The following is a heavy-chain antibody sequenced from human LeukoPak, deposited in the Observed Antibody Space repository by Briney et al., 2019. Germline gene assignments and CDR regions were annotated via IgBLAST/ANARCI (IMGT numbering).Heavy chain of an antibody. J-gene: IGHJ5*02. Sequence: SETLSLTCTVSGGSINNYYWSWIRQPPGKGLEWIGYIYYSGSTNYNPSLKSRVTIPVDTSKNQFSLKLSSVTAADTAVYYCARSILLYYYGSGSYYNSGWFDPWGQGTLVTVSS. CDR2: IYYSGST. CDR3: ARSILLYYYGSGSYYNSGWFDP. V-gene: IGHV4-59*08. CDR1: GGSINNYY. D-gene: IGHD3-10*01.